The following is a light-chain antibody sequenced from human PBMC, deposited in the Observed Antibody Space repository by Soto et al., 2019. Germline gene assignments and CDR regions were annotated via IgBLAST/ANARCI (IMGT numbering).Light chain of an antibody. CDR1: QSVGDY. CDR3: HQRLKLFT. CDR2: DAS. Sequence: EIVLTQSPATLSLSPGERATLFCRASQSVGDYLAWYQRKPGQPPRLLIYDASKRATGIPARFSGSGSGTDFTLTISSLEPEDFALYYCHQRLKLFTFGGGTEVEIK. V-gene: IGKV3-11*01. J-gene: IGKJ4*01.